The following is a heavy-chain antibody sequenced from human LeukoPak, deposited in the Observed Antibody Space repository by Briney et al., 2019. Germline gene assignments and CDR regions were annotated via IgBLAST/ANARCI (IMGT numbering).Heavy chain of an antibody. J-gene: IGHJ5*02. CDR3: ARARPYGSGRNWFDP. Sequence: GGSLRLSCAASGFPFSGYSMNWVRQAPGKGLEGVSYISGSSSIIYYADSVKGRFTISRDNAKNSLYLQMNSLRAEDTAVYYCARARPYGSGRNWFDPWGQGALVTVSS. V-gene: IGHV3-48*04. CDR2: ISGSSSII. CDR1: GFPFSGYS. D-gene: IGHD3-10*01.